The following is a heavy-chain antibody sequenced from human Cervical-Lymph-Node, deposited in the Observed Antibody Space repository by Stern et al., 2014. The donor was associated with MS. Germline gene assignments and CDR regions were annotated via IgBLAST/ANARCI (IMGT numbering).Heavy chain of an antibody. CDR3: ARERLRDFNDYHFDS. D-gene: IGHD4-11*01. Sequence: QVQLVQSGPEVRQPGASVRVSCKASGYNFTTPNYGIAWVREAPGRGLEWMGWISSYNGNTVYAQKLQDRVTMTTDTSTSTAYMELRSLRSDDTAFYYCARERLRDFNDYHFDSWGQGTLVTVSS. V-gene: IGHV1-18*01. CDR2: ISSYNGNT. J-gene: IGHJ4*02. CDR1: GYNFTTPNYG.